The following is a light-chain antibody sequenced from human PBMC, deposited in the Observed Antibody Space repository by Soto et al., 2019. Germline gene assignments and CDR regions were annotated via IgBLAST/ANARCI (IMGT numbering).Light chain of an antibody. CDR2: SAS. CDR1: HSISTF. Sequence: DIQMTQSPSSLSASVGDRVTITCGASHSISTFLNWYQQKPGNAPNLLIYSASTLQSGVPSRFSGSGSGTDFTLTINSLQPEDFATYYCQHNYNNPRTFGQGTKVDIK. CDR3: QHNYNNPRT. J-gene: IGKJ1*01. V-gene: IGKV1-39*01.